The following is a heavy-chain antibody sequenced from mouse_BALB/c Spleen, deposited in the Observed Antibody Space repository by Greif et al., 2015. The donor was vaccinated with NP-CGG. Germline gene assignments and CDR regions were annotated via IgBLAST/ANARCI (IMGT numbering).Heavy chain of an antibody. J-gene: IGHJ4*01. Sequence: EVQLVESGAELVKPGASVKLSCTASGFNIKDTYMHWVKQRPEQGLEWIGRIDPANGNTKYDPKFQGKATITADTSSNTASLQLSSLTSEDTAVYYCASGDYDGVGAMDYWGQGTSVTVSS. CDR2: IDPANGNT. V-gene: IGHV14-3*02. CDR1: GFNIKDTY. CDR3: ASGDYDGVGAMDY. D-gene: IGHD2-4*01.